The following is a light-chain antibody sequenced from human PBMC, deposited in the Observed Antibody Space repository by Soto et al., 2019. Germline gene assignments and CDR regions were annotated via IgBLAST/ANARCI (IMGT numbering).Light chain of an antibody. CDR3: QQYEGLPLT. CDR2: DAS. CDR1: QDISNY. V-gene: IGKV1-33*01. J-gene: IGKJ4*01. Sequence: DIQMTQSPSSLSASVGDRVTITCQASQDISNYLNWYQQKPGKAPKLLIFDASNVETGVPSRFSGSGSGTHFTFSIHSLHAEPIATYYCQQYEGLPLTFGGETKIEI.